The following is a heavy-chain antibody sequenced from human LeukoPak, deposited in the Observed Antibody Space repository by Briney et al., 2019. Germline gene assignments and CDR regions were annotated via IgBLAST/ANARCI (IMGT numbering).Heavy chain of an antibody. CDR1: GFTFSSYA. V-gene: IGHV3-23*01. Sequence: PGGSLRLSCAASGFTFSSYAMSWVRQAPGKGLEWVSAISGSGGSTYYADSVKGRFTISRDNSKNTLYLQMNSLRAEDTAVYYCAKDELAWGASTMIYYFDYWGQGTLVTVSS. J-gene: IGHJ4*02. D-gene: IGHD3-16*01. CDR3: AKDELAWGASTMIYYFDY. CDR2: ISGSGGST.